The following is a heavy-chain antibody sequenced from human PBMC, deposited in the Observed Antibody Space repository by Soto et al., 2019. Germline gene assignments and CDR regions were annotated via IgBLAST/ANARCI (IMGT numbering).Heavy chain of an antibody. CDR3: ARKWTAYYYGSGSDY. CDR2: ISSSSSYI. J-gene: IGHJ4*02. D-gene: IGHD3-10*01. V-gene: IGHV3-21*01. Sequence: GGSLRLSCAASGFTFSSYSMNWVRQAPGKGLEWVSSISSSSSYIYYADSVKGRFTISRDNAKNSLYLQMNSLRAEDTAVYYCARKWTAYYYGSGSDYWGQGTLVTVSS. CDR1: GFTFSSYS.